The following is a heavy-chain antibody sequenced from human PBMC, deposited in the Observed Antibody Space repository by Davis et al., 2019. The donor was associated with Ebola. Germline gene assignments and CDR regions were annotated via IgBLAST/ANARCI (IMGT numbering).Heavy chain of an antibody. D-gene: IGHD3-16*01. CDR3: GMWGTSYGMDV. J-gene: IGHJ6*02. V-gene: IGHV4-61*01. CDR1: GGSVSSGSYY. Sequence: SETLSLTCTVSGGSVSSGSYYWSWIRQPPGKGLEWIGYIYYSGSTNYNPSLKSRVTISVDTSKNQFSLKLSSVTAADTAVYYCGMWGTSYGMDVWGQGTTVTVSS. CDR2: IYYSGST.